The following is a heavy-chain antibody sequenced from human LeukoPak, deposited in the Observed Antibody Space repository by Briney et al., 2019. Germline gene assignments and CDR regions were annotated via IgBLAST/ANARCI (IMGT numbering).Heavy chain of an antibody. Sequence: GGSLRLSCAASGFTFSSYGMHWVRQAPGKGLEGVAVISYDGSNKYYADSVKGRFTISRDNSKNTLYLQMNSLRAEDTAVYYCAKDLNGVQLWGEYAFDIWGQGTMVTVSS. CDR2: ISYDGSNK. V-gene: IGHV3-30*18. D-gene: IGHD2-21*01. CDR3: AKDLNGVQLWGEYAFDI. J-gene: IGHJ3*02. CDR1: GFTFSSYG.